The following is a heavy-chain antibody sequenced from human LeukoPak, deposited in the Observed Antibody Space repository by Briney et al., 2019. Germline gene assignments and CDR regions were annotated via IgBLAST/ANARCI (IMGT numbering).Heavy chain of an antibody. D-gene: IGHD1-1*01. CDR1: GFTFTDYY. J-gene: IGHJ6*03. Sequence: GGSLRLSCAASGFTFTDYYMSWSRHAPGKGREWGSSTSSSSSYINYASSVKGSLTLSRDNANNSLYLQMNSLRAEDTAVYYCARDSEAVLGDYYYMDVWGKGTTVTVSS. CDR3: ARDSEAVLGDYYYMDV. V-gene: IGHV3-11*06. CDR2: TSSSSSYI.